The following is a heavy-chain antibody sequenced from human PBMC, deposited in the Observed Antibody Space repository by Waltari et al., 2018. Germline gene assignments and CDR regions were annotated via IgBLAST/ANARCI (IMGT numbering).Heavy chain of an antibody. CDR1: GYIFTNYA. Sequence: QVQLVQSGSELKKPGASVKVSCKASGYIFTNYAMNWVGQAPGQGLEGMGWINTKTGNPTYAQGLRGRFVFSLETSVRTASLQISSLKAEDTAVYYCARGIQLWGRGSWYFDNWGQGTLVTVSS. D-gene: IGHD5-18*01. J-gene: IGHJ4*02. V-gene: IGHV7-4-1*02. CDR2: INTKTGNP. CDR3: ARGIQLWGRGSWYFDN.